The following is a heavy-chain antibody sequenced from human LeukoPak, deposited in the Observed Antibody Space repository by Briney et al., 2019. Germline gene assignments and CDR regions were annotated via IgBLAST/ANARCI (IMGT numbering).Heavy chain of an antibody. Sequence: SETLSLTCTVSGVSISSYYWSWIRQPAGEGLEWIGRISTSGSTNFNPSLKSRVTTSVDTSKNHFSLNLSSVTAADTAVYYCARDFDYWGQGTLVTVSS. CDR1: GVSISSYY. CDR3: ARDFDY. CDR2: ISTSGST. V-gene: IGHV4-4*07. J-gene: IGHJ4*02.